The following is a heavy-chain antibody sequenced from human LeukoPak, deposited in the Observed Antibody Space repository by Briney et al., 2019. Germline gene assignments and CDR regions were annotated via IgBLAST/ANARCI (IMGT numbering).Heavy chain of an antibody. D-gene: IGHD4-17*01. Sequence: SVKVSCKASGGTFSSYAISWVRQAPEQGLECMGRIIPILGIANYAQKFQGRVTITADKSTSTAYMELSSLRSEDTAVYYCAYGTLVRDFDYWGQGTLVTVSS. CDR2: IIPILGIA. CDR1: GGTFSSYA. J-gene: IGHJ4*02. CDR3: AYGTLVRDFDY. V-gene: IGHV1-69*04.